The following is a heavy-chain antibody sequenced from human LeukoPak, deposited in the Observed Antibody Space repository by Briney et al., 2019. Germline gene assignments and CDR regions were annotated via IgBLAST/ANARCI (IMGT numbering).Heavy chain of an antibody. Sequence: SETLSLTCAVYGGSFSGYYWSWIRQPPGKGLEWIGEINHSGSTNYTPSLKSRVAISVDTSKNQFSLKLSSVTAAVTTVSYCASVPFNSQFGFDYWGRGTLVTVSS. V-gene: IGHV4-34*01. D-gene: IGHD4-23*01. CDR1: GGSFSGYY. CDR3: ASVPFNSQFGFDY. J-gene: IGHJ4*02. CDR2: INHSGST.